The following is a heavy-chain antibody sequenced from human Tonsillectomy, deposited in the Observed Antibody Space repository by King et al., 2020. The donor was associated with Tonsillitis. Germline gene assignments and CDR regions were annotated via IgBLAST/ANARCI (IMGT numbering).Heavy chain of an antibody. J-gene: IGHJ4*02. Sequence: VQLVESGGGVVQPGRSLRLSCAASGFTFSSYGMHWVRQAPGKGLEWVAVISYDGSNKYYADSVKGRFTISRDNSMNTLYLQMNSLRAEDTAVYYCAKNSRRAVADPFDYWGQGTLVTVSS. CDR2: ISYDGSNK. CDR1: GFTFSSYG. CDR3: AKNSRRAVADPFDY. D-gene: IGHD6-19*01. V-gene: IGHV3-30*18.